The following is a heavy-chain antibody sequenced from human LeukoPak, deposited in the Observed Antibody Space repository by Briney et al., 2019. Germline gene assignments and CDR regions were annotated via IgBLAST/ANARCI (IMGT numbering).Heavy chain of an antibody. Sequence: GGSLRLSCAASGNYWMHWVRQVPGKGLVWVSHINSDGSWTSYADSVKGRFTISKDNAKNTVYLQMNSLRAEDTALYYCYYEGSWGQRTLVTVSS. J-gene: IGHJ5*02. CDR3: YYEGS. CDR1: GNYW. D-gene: IGHD3-22*01. V-gene: IGHV3-74*01. CDR2: INSDGSWT.